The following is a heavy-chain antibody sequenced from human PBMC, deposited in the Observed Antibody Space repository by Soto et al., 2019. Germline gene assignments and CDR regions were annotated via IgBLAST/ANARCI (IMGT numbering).Heavy chain of an antibody. V-gene: IGHV1-69*13. CDR3: ARNADPYYYDSSGYSSAFDI. Sequence: SVKVSCKASGVTFSSYAIGWVRQAPVQGLEWMGGIIPIFGTANYAQKFQGRVTITADESTSTAYMELSSLRSEDTAVYYCARNADPYYYDSSGYSSAFDIWGQGTMVTVSS. D-gene: IGHD3-22*01. J-gene: IGHJ3*02. CDR2: IIPIFGTA. CDR1: GVTFSSYA.